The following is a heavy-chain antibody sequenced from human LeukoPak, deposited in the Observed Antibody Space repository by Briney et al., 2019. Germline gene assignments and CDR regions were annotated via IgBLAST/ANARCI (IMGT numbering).Heavy chain of an antibody. CDR1: GGPISSSNW. Sequence: SGTLSLTCAVSGGPISSSNWWSWVRQPPGKGLEWIGEIYHSGSTNYNPSLKSRVTISVDKSKNQFSLKLSSVTAADTAVYYCARGGWGYYDSSGPGSFDYWGQGTLVTVSS. CDR2: IYHSGST. D-gene: IGHD3-22*01. J-gene: IGHJ4*02. CDR3: ARGGWGYYDSSGPGSFDY. V-gene: IGHV4-4*02.